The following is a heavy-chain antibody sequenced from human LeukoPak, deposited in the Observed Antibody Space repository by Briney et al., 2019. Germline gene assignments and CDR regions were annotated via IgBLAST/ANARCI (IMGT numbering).Heavy chain of an antibody. CDR1: GXXFXSSX. Sequence: CXXXGXXFXSSXXXWVXXAPXQXXXXXXIINPSGETINYAQRFRGRVTMTRDTSTSTVYMEVSSLRSEDTAVYYCATRKFGDYFFDHWGQGTLVTVSS. J-gene: IGHJ4*02. CDR2: INPSGETI. D-gene: IGHD3-10*01. V-gene: IGHV1-46*01. CDR3: ATRKFGDYFFDH.